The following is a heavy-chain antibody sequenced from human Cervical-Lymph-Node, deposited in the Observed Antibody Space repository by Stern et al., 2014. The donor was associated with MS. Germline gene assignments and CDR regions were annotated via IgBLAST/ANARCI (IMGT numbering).Heavy chain of an antibody. V-gene: IGHV3-73*01. CDR1: GFTFSGSA. CDR3: TRSSSGYYHDY. D-gene: IGHD3-22*01. Sequence: EVQLLQSGGGLVQPGGSLKLSCVASGFTFSGSAMHWVRQASGKGLEWVGRIRSKANNYATTYVASVKGRFTISRDDSENTSYLQMNSLKAEDTAVYFCTRSSSGYYHDYWGQGTLVTVSS. J-gene: IGHJ4*02. CDR2: IRSKANNYAT.